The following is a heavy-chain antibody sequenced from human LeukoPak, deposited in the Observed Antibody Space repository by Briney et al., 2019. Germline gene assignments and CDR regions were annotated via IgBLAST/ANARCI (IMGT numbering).Heavy chain of an antibody. CDR3: AKDRYTFDY. J-gene: IGHJ4*01. D-gene: IGHD5-24*01. CDR1: GFTVSSNY. V-gene: IGHV3-30*02. Sequence: PGGSLRLSCAASGFTVSSNYMSWVRQAPGKGLEWVAFIRYDGSNKYYADSVKGRFTISRDNSKNTLYLQMNSLRAEDTAVYYCAKDRYTFDYWGHGTLVTVSS. CDR2: IRYDGSNK.